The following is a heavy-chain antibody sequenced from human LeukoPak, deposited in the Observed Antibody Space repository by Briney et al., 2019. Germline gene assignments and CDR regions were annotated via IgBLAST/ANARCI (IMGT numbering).Heavy chain of an antibody. CDR2: IYYSGST. CDR1: GGSISSYY. D-gene: IGHD3-22*01. V-gene: IGHV4-59*01. J-gene: IGHJ4*02. CDR3: ARDRPPSYDSSGYYFFDY. Sequence: SETLSLTCTVSGGSISSYYWSWIRQPPGKGLEWIGYIYYSGSTNYNPSLKSRVTISVDTSKNQFSLKLSSVTAADTAVYYCARDRPPSYDSSGYYFFDYWGQGTLVTVSS.